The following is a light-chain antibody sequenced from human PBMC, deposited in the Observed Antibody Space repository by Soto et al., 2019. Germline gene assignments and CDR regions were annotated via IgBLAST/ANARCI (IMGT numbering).Light chain of an antibody. CDR2: AAS. J-gene: IGKJ4*01. Sequence: EIVLTQSPATLTLSSGERATLSCRASQSVSSNYLAWYQQKPGQTPRLLIYAASSRATGTPNRFSGSGSGTDFTLTISRLEPEDFAVYYCHQYGDSPLTFGGGTKVEIK. CDR3: HQYGDSPLT. V-gene: IGKV3-20*01. CDR1: QSVSSNY.